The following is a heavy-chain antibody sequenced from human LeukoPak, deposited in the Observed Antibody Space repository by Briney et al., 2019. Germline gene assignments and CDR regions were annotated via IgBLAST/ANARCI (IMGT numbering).Heavy chain of an antibody. CDR2: IKEDGSQK. D-gene: IGHD2-21*02. V-gene: IGHV3-7*01. Sequence: GGSLRLSCAASGFTFNTYWMSWVRQTPGKGLEWVANIKEDGSQKNYVDSVRGRFTISRDNAKNSLYLQMNSLRAEGTAVYYCARDGFSSAINSWGQGTLVTVSS. J-gene: IGHJ4*02. CDR1: GFTFNTYW. CDR3: ARDGFSSAINS.